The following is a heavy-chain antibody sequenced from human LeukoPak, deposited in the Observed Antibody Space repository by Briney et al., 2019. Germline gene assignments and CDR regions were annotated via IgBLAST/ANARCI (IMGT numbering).Heavy chain of an antibody. D-gene: IGHD5-12*01. V-gene: IGHV4-59*01. CDR2: IYHSGST. J-gene: IGHJ4*02. CDR1: GGSISTYY. CDR3: ARGGGYASPIGY. Sequence: PSETLSLTCTLSGGSISTYYWSWIRQPPGKGLEWIVYIYHSGSTNYNPSLKSRVTISVDTSKNQFSLKLSSVTAADTAVYYCARGGGYASPIGYWGQGALVTVSS.